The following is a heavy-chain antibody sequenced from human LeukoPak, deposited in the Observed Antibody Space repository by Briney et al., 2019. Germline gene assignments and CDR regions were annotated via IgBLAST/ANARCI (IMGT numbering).Heavy chain of an antibody. CDR2: IYTSGST. D-gene: IGHD6-19*01. Sequence: TXXVXGGSXXXYYWSWIRQPAGKGLEWIGRIYTSGSTNYNPSLKSRVTISVDTSKNQFSLKLSSVTAADTAVYYCARTSVAAQGFYAFDIWGQGTMVTVSS. J-gene: IGHJ3*02. CDR3: ARTSVAAQGFYAFDI. V-gene: IGHV4-4*07. CDR1: GGSXXXYY.